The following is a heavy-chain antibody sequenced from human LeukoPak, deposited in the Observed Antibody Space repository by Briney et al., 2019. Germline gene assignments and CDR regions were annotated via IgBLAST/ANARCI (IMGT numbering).Heavy chain of an antibody. CDR2: IGIRSGNT. D-gene: IGHD1-1*01. J-gene: IGHJ4*02. CDR1: GFTFSPYN. Sequence: SGGSLRLSCAGSGFTFSPYNMNWFRQAPGKGLEWISYIGIRSGNTKYADSVRGRFTISADNAKNSLYLQMNSLRVEDTAVYYCARDHNYAFDNWGQGTLVSVSS. CDR3: ARDHNYAFDN. V-gene: IGHV3-48*04.